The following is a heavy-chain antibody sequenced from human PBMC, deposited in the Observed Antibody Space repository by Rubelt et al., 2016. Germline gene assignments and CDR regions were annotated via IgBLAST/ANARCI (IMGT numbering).Heavy chain of an antibody. CDR3: ASEDPVTTLKTFDV. CDR2: INPGRGRT. CDR1: AYTFTDYF. D-gene: IGHD4-17*01. V-gene: IGHV1-2*02. J-gene: IGHJ3*01. Sequence: QEQLVQSGAEVKKPGASVKVSCKASAYTFTDYFMHWVRQAPGQGLEWMGWINPGRGRTKYAQKFQGRVTMTRDTSISTAYMELGRQRSDDTAVYYCASEDPVTTLKTFDVWGQGTMVTVSS.